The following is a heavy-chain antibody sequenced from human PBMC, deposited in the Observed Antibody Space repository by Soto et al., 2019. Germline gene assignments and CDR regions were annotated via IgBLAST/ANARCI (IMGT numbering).Heavy chain of an antibody. J-gene: IGHJ6*02. Sequence: QAQLEQSGGEVKKPGSSVKVSCKASRVAFSKFIVTWVRQAPGLGLEWVGGIIPIFGTANYAQKFQGRVTISTDESTSTSYIEVNNLRSEATAVYYCAIVRYSSPMGYYYGMDVWGQGTTITVSS. V-gene: IGHV1-69*05. CDR2: IIPIFGTA. D-gene: IGHD6-19*01. CDR1: RVAFSKFI. CDR3: AIVRYSSPMGYYYGMDV.